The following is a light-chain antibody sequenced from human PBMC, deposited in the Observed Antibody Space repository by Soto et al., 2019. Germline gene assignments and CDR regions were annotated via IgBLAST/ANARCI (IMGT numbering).Light chain of an antibody. J-gene: IGKJ5*01. Sequence: DIQMTQSTSTLSASLGDRFTITCRASQSIATYLTWYQQKPGKAPKLLIYDASSLKSGVPSRFSGSGSGTEFTLTISSLQPDDFATYYCQHYNSYPITFGQGTRLEN. V-gene: IGKV1-5*01. CDR1: QSIATY. CDR2: DAS. CDR3: QHYNSYPIT.